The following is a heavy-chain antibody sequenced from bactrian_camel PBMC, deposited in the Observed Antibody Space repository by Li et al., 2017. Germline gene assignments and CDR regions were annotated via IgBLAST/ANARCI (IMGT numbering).Heavy chain of an antibody. CDR3: AADPYSDYRCSDEFGY. D-gene: IGHD4*01. CDR2: IDSDGST. J-gene: IGHJ6*01. V-gene: IGHV3S26*01. CDR1: GFPYSNLC. Sequence: QVQLVESGGGSVQAGGSLRLSCVASGFPYSNLCAAWVREFSDKKREGVAAIDSDGSTSYADSVKGRFTISQDNAKNTLYLQMNSLKPEDTAMYYCAADPYSDYRCSDEFGYWGQGTQVTVS.